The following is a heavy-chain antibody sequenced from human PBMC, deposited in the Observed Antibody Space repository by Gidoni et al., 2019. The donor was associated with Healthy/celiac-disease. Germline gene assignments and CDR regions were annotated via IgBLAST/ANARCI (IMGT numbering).Heavy chain of an antibody. CDR2: INPSGGST. CDR1: GYTFTSYY. D-gene: IGHD3-16*02. Sequence: QVQLGQSGAERRKPGGSGKVSCEGSGYTFTSYYIHWVRQAPGQGLEWMGLINPSGGSTSYAQIFQGRVTMTTDTSTRKVYLALSRLCSEPTAMYYSASIVPGAHWCQGTLLIVSS. V-gene: IGHV1-46*03. J-gene: IGHJ4*02. CDR3: ASIVPGAH.